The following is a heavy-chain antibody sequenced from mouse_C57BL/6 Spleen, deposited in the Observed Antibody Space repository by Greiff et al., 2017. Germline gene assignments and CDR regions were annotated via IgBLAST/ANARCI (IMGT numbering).Heavy chain of an antibody. J-gene: IGHJ1*03. CDR1: GYTFTSYG. V-gene: IGHV1-81*01. D-gene: IGHD2-4*01. Sequence: QVQLQQSGAELARPGASVKLSCKASGYTFTSYGISWVKQRTGQGLEWIGEIYPRSGNTYYNEKFKGKATLTADNSSSPASMELRILTSVASAVYFCAREDDYGDWYFAVWGTGTTVTVSS. CDR2: IYPRSGNT. CDR3: AREDDYGDWYFAV.